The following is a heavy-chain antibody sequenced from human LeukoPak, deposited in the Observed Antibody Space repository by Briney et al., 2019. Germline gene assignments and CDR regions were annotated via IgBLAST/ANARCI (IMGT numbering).Heavy chain of an antibody. Sequence: ASVKVSCKASGYTFTGYYMHWVRQAPGQGLEWMGWINPNSGGTNYAQKFQGRVTMTRDTSISTAYMELSRLRSEGTAVYYCARDHYYGSGSPTFDYWGQGTLVTVSS. CDR3: ARDHYYGSGSPTFDY. V-gene: IGHV1-2*02. CDR2: INPNSGGT. D-gene: IGHD3-10*01. CDR1: GYTFTGYY. J-gene: IGHJ4*02.